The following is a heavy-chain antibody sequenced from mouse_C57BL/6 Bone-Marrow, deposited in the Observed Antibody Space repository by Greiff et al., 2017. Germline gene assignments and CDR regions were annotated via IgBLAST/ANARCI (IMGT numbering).Heavy chain of an antibody. CDR2: IYPGSGST. CDR3: ARGLYDGYSAWFAY. Sequence: VQLQQSGTELVKPGASVKLSCKASGYTFTSYWITWVKQRPGQGLEWIGDIYPGSGSTNYNEKFKSKATLTVDTSSSTAYMQLSSLTSEDSAVYSCARGLYDGYSAWFAYWGQGTLVTVSA. D-gene: IGHD2-3*01. V-gene: IGHV1-55*01. J-gene: IGHJ3*01. CDR1: GYTFTSYW.